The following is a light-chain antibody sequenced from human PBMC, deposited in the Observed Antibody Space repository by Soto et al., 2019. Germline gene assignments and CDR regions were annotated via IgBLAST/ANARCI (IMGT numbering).Light chain of an antibody. CDR2: RAS. V-gene: IGKV1-5*03. CDR1: QSVSSS. CDR3: QQYYSYSPFT. J-gene: IGKJ2*01. Sequence: DIQMTQSPSTLSASVGDRVTITCRASQSVSSSLAWYQQKPGKAPRLLIYRASSLENGVPSRFSGSGSGTEFTLTISSLRPDDFATYFCQQYYSYSPFTFGQGTKLEI.